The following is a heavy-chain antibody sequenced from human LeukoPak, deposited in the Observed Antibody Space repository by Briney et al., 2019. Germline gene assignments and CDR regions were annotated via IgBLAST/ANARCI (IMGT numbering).Heavy chain of an antibody. CDR3: AKELHGSGNYAFDY. CDR2: VSVNGGTT. V-gene: IGHV3-23*01. D-gene: IGHD3-10*01. Sequence: GGSLRLSCAASGFTFSSCALSWVRQAPGKGLEWVSTVSVNGGTTYYADSVRGRFTISRDNSKNTLYLQMNSLRAEDTAVYFCAKELHGSGNYAFDYWGQGTLVTVSS. J-gene: IGHJ4*02. CDR1: GFTFSSCA.